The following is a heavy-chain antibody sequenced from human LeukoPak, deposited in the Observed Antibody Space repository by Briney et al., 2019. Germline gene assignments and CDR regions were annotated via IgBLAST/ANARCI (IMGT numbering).Heavy chain of an antibody. D-gene: IGHD3-9*01. CDR1: GGSISGYY. CDR3: ARRYDILTEDWFDP. J-gene: IGHJ5*02. CDR2: TYYSGST. V-gene: IGHV4-59*12. Sequence: SETLSLTCAVSGGSISGYYWSWIRQPPGKGLEWIGYTYYSGSTNYNPSLKSRVTISVDTSKNQFSLKLSFVTAADTAVYYCARRYDILTEDWFDPWGQGTLVTVSS.